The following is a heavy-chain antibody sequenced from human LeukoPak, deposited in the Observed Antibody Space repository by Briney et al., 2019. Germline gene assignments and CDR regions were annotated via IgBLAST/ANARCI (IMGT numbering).Heavy chain of an antibody. Sequence: PGGSLRLSCLGSGFTFDDYGVSWVRPPAAKGREWVSGINWNGGSTGYADSVKGRFTISRDNAKNSLYLQMNSLRAEDTALYYCARVHSSSWGGFDYWGQGTLVTVSS. CDR1: GFTFDDYG. V-gene: IGHV3-20*04. CDR3: ARVHSSSWGGFDY. J-gene: IGHJ4*02. CDR2: INWNGGST. D-gene: IGHD6-13*01.